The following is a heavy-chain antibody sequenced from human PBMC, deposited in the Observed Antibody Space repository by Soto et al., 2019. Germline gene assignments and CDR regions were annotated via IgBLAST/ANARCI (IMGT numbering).Heavy chain of an antibody. J-gene: IGHJ6*02. CDR1: GYTFTSYW. CDR3: ARMGSHRSSHCYYGMDV. V-gene: IGHV5-10-1*01. D-gene: IGHD6-6*01. Sequence: GESRKIACKGSGYTFTSYWITWVRQMPGKGLDCMGRIDPSDSYTDYNPSFQGHVTISVDKSISTAYLQWNSLKASDTAMYHCARMGSHRSSHCYYGMDVWGQGTTVIVSS. CDR2: IDPSDSYT.